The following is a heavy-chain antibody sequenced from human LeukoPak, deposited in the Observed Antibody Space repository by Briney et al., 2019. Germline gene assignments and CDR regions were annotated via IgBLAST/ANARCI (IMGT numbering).Heavy chain of an antibody. CDR3: ARFDSSGADAFDI. D-gene: IGHD6-19*01. CDR2: IYYSGST. V-gene: IGHV4-59*01. J-gene: IGHJ3*02. Sequence: PSETLSLTCTVSGGSISSYYWNWIRQPPGKGLEWIGYIYYSGSTNYNPSLKSRVTISVDTSKNQFSLKLSSVTAADTAVYYCARFDSSGADAFDIWGQGTMVTVSS. CDR1: GGSISSYY.